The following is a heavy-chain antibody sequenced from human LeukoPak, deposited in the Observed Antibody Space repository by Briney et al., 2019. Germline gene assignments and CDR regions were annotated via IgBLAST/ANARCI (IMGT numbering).Heavy chain of an antibody. CDR2: ISGSGGST. CDR3: AKGPNEGYCSSTSCYVVDY. Sequence: GGSLRLSCAASGFTLSNYAMRWVRQAPGKGLEWVSGISGSGGSTYYADSVKGRFTISRDNSKNTLYLQMNSLRAEDTAVYYCAKGPNEGYCSSTSCYVVDYWGQGTLVTVPS. V-gene: IGHV3-23*01. CDR1: GFTLSNYA. D-gene: IGHD2-2*01. J-gene: IGHJ4*02.